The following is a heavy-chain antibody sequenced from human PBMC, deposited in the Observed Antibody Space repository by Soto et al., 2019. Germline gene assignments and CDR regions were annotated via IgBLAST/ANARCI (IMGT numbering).Heavy chain of an antibody. V-gene: IGHV4-34*01. D-gene: IGHD3-10*01. J-gene: IGHJ5*02. CDR3: ARGGYYGSGSYRYRQNWFDP. Sequence: SETLSLTCAVYGGSFSGHYWSWIRQPPGKGLEWIGEINHSGSTNYNPSLKSRVTISVDTSKNQFSLKLSSVTAADTAVYYCARGGYYGSGSYRYRQNWFDPWGQGTLVT. CDR2: INHSGST. CDR1: GGSFSGHY.